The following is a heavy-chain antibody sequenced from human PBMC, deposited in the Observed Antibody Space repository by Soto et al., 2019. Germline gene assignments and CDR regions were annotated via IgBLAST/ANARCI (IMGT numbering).Heavy chain of an antibody. V-gene: IGHV3-33*01. D-gene: IGHD6-6*01. J-gene: IGHJ6*02. CDR2: IWYDGSNK. CDR3: ARGLVIGYSSSFGRDYYYGMDV. CDR1: GFTFSSYG. Sequence: QVQLVESGGGVVQPGRSLRLSCAASGFTFSSYGMHWVRQAPGKGLEWVAVIWYDGSNKYYADSVKGRFTISRDNSKNPLYLQMNSLRAEDTAVYYCARGLVIGYSSSFGRDYYYGMDVWGQGTTVTVSS.